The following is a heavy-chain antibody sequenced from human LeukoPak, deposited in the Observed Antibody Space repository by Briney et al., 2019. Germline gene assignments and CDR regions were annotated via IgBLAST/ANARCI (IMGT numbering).Heavy chain of an antibody. CDR3: AQDRGARYPFGMDV. CDR1: GLTFITYA. Sequence: SGGSLRLSCAASGLTFITYAMRWIRQAPGKGLEWGSSIGGGGTTSYSDSVKGRFTISRDLSKITVYLQMNSLRAEDTAVYYCAQDRGARYPFGMDVWGQGTTVTVSS. V-gene: IGHV3-23*01. D-gene: IGHD2-2*01. J-gene: IGHJ6*02. CDR2: IGGGGTT.